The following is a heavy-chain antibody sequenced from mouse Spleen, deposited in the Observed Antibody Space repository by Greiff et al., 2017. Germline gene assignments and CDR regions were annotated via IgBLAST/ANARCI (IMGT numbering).Heavy chain of an antibody. D-gene: IGHD2-1*01. CDR1: GYTFTSYW. CDR2: IDPSDSYT. J-gene: IGHJ2*01. CDR3: ARSEGNGFDY. Sequence: QVQLKQPGAELVMPGASVKLSCKASGYTFTSYWMHWVKQRPGQGLEWIGEIDPSDSYTNYNQKFKGKATLTVDKSSSTAYMQLSSLTSEDSAVYYCARSEGNGFDYWGQGTTLTVSS. V-gene: IGHV1-69*01.